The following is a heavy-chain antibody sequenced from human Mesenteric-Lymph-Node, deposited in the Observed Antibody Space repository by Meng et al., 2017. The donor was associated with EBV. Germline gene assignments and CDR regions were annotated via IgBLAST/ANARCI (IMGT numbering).Heavy chain of an antibody. CDR1: GGSISSGGYY. Sequence: LKESGPGLVRPSQPLSLTCAVFGGSISSGGYYWTWIRQPPGKGLEWIGYMYSSGSTYYNPSLESRFAMSLDTYKNQFSLRLTSVTAADTALYYCARGAYEGSGSKFADWGQGTLVTVSS. J-gene: IGHJ4*02. CDR3: ARGAYEGSGSKFAD. D-gene: IGHD3-10*01. CDR2: MYSSGST. V-gene: IGHV4-30-4*01.